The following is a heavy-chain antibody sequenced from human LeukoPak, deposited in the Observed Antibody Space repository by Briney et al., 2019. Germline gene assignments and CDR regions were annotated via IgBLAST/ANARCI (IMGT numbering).Heavy chain of an antibody. Sequence: PSQTLSLTCTVSGGSISSGSYYWSWIRQPAGKGLEWIGRIYTSGSTNYNPSLKSRVTISVDTSKNQFSLKLSSVTAADTAVYYCARDQGSSWSGTFDYWGQGTLVTASS. CDR2: IYTSGST. J-gene: IGHJ4*02. V-gene: IGHV4-61*02. CDR3: ARDQGSSWSGTFDY. D-gene: IGHD6-13*01. CDR1: GGSISSGSYY.